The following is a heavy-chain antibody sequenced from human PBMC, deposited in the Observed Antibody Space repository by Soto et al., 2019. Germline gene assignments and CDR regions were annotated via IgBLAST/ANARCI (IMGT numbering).Heavy chain of an antibody. CDR1: GGSISSGDYY. CDR2: IYYSGRT. J-gene: IGHJ5*02. CDR3: ARVASSSDWFDP. Sequence: QVQLQESGPGLVKPSQTLSLTCTVSGGSISSGDYYWSWIRQPPGKGLEWIGYIYYSGRTYYNPSVKSRVTISVDTSTDQFSLKLSSVPSADTAVYYCARVASSSDWFDPWGQGALVTVSS. V-gene: IGHV4-30-4*01.